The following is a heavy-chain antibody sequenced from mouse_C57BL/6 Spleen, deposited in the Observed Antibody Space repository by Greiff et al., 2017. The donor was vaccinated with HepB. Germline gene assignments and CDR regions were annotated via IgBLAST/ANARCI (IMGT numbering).Heavy chain of an antibody. CDR1: GYTFTSYW. J-gene: IGHJ1*03. D-gene: IGHD4-1*01. Sequence: VQLQQSGAELVKPGASVKMSCKASGYTFTSYWITWVKQRPGQGLEWIGDIYPGSGSTNYNEKFKSKATLTVDTSSSTAYMQLSSLTSEDSAVYYCARRRTGTDWYFDVWGTGTTVTVSS. CDR3: ARRRTGTDWYFDV. CDR2: IYPGSGST. V-gene: IGHV1-55*01.